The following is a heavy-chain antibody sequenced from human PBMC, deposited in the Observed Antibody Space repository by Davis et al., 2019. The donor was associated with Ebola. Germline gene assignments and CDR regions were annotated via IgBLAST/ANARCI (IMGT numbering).Heavy chain of an antibody. CDR2: ISGSGGNT. D-gene: IGHD3-22*01. J-gene: IGHJ4*02. Sequence: GESLKISCAASGFTFSSYAMSWVRQAPGKGLEWVSTISGSGGNTYYADSAKGRFTISRDNSKNTLYLQMNSLRAEDTAVYYCARVRWTSGYYFDYWGQGTLVTVSS. CDR1: GFTFSSYA. V-gene: IGHV3-23*01. CDR3: ARVRWTSGYYFDY.